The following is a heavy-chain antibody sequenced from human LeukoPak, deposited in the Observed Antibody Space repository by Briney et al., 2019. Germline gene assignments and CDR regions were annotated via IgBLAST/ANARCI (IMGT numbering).Heavy chain of an antibody. CDR1: GGTFSSYA. CDR2: INPRGGST. J-gene: IGHJ3*02. V-gene: IGHV1-46*01. Sequence: ASVKVSCKASGGTFSSYAISWVRQSPGQGLKWMGIINPRGGSTSYTQKFQGRVTMTRDTSTSTVYMELSSLRSEDTAVYYCARVKSYYYDTSDKDAFDIWGQGTMVTVSS. CDR3: ARVKSYYYDTSDKDAFDI. D-gene: IGHD3-22*01.